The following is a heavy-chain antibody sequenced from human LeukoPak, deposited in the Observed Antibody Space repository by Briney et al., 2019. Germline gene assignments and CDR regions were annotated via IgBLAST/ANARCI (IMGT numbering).Heavy chain of an antibody. CDR3: AREVYSYALDALDL. V-gene: IGHV1-69*05. Sequence: ASVKVSCKASGGTFSSYAISWVRQAPGQGLEWMGGIIPIFGTANYAQKFQGRVTITTDESTSTAYTELSSLRSEDTAVYYCAREVYSYALDALDLWGQGTMVTVSS. CDR2: IIPIFGTA. CDR1: GGTFSSYA. D-gene: IGHD5-18*01. J-gene: IGHJ3*01.